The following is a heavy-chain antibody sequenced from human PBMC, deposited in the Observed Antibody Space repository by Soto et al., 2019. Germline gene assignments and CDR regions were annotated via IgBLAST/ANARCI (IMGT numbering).Heavy chain of an antibody. CDR2: IYPGDSDT. V-gene: IGHV5-51*01. CDR1: GYSFTSYW. CDR3: ARQPEGGDPYYYYGMDV. Sequence: GESLKISCKGSGYSFTSYWIGWVRQMPGKGLEWMGIIYPGDSDTRYSPSFQGQVTISADKSISTAYLQWSSLKASDTAMYYCARQPEGGDPYYYYGMDVWRQGTTVTVSS. J-gene: IGHJ6*02. D-gene: IGHD2-21*02.